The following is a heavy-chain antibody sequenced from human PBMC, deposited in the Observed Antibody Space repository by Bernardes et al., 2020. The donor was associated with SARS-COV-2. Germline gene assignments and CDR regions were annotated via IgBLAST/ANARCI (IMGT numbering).Heavy chain of an antibody. CDR2: ISGSGGST. V-gene: IGHV3-23*01. CDR3: AKREYYDFWSGPIDY. J-gene: IGHJ4*02. D-gene: IGHD3-3*01. Sequence: VGSLSLSCAASGFSFSSYAMSWVRQAPGKGLEWVSAISGSGGSTYYADSVKGRFTISRDNSKNTVYLQMNSLRAEDTAVYYCAKREYYDFWSGPIDYWGQGTLVTVSS. CDR1: GFSFSSYA.